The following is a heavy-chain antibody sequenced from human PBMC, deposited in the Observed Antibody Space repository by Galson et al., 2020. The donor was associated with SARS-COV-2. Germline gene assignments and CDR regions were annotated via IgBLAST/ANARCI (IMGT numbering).Heavy chain of an antibody. D-gene: IGHD3-22*01. V-gene: IGHV4-39*07. J-gene: IGHJ4*02. CDR1: GGPIRSSSYY. CDR3: AYYDSSGFY. Sequence: ASETLSLTCTVSGGPIRSSSYYWGWIRQPPGTGLAWIGSIYYRGSTYYNPSLKSRVTISVDTSKNQFYLKLSSVTAADTAGYDCAYYDSSGFYWGQGTLVTVSS. CDR2: IYYRGST.